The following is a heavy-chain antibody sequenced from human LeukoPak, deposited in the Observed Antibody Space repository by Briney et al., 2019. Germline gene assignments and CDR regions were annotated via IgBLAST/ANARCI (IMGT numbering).Heavy chain of an antibody. Sequence: SSVKVSCKASGGTFSSYAISWARQAPGQGLEWMGRIIPIFGTANYAQKFQGRVTITTDESTSTAYMELSSLRSEDTAVYYCAGGIAVADYYYYYMDVWGKGTTVTVSS. CDR3: AGGIAVADYYYYYMDV. J-gene: IGHJ6*03. CDR2: IIPIFGTA. CDR1: GGTFSSYA. V-gene: IGHV1-69*05. D-gene: IGHD6-19*01.